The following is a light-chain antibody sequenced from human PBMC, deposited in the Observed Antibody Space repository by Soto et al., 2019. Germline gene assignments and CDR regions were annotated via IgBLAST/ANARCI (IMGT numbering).Light chain of an antibody. V-gene: IGKV3-20*01. Sequence: EIVLTQSPGTLSLSPGERATLSCRARQGVGSNLAWYQQKPGQAPRLLIYGASTRATGIPDRFSGSGSGTDFTLTISRLEPEDFAVYYCQQCGTSPPTFGQGTRLEIK. CDR1: QGVGSN. CDR2: GAS. J-gene: IGKJ5*01. CDR3: QQCGTSPPT.